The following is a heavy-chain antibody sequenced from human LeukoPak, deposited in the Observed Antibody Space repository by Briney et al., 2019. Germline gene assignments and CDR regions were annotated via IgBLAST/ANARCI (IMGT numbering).Heavy chain of an antibody. CDR1: GFTFSSYA. D-gene: IGHD4-11*01. Sequence: PGGSLRLSCAASGFTFSSYAIHWVRQAPGKGLEWVSVTDSGGSTSYADSVKGRFTISRDTSKNTLYLQMNGLRAEDTAVYYCARLGDYSNKDWGQGTLVTVSS. J-gene: IGHJ4*02. CDR2: TDSGGST. V-gene: IGHV3-53*01. CDR3: ARLGDYSNKD.